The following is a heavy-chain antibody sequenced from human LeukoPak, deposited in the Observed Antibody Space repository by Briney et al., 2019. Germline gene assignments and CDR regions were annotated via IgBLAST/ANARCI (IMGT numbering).Heavy chain of an antibody. CDR3: AKGRYCTNGVCMRWNWFDP. J-gene: IGHJ5*02. CDR1: GFTFSSYA. CDR2: ISGSGGSA. Sequence: GGSLRLSCAASGFTFSSYAMSWVRQAPGKGLEWVSAISGSGGSAYYADSVKGRFTISRDNSKNTLYLQMNSLRAEDTAVYYCAKGRYCTNGVCMRWNWFDPWGQGTLVTVSS. V-gene: IGHV3-23*01. D-gene: IGHD2-8*01.